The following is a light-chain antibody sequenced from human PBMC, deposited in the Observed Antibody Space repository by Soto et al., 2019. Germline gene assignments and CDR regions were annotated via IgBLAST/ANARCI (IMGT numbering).Light chain of an antibody. Sequence: IVMTQSPATVSVSPGESTSLSCRASRTIGTNLGWYQQKPGQAPRLLISKTSNRATGVPARFSGSGSGTEFTLTITSLQSEDISVYYCQRYADWPLTFGGGTEVDIK. CDR2: KTS. CDR1: RTIGTN. CDR3: QRYADWPLT. J-gene: IGKJ4*01. V-gene: IGKV3-15*01.